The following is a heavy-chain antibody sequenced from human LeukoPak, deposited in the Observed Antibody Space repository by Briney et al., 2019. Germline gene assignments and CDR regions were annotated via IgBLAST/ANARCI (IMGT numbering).Heavy chain of an antibody. J-gene: IGHJ4*02. V-gene: IGHV4-34*01. Sequence: SETLSHTCAVYGGSFSGYYWSWIRQPPGKGLEWIGEINHSGSTNYNPSLKSRVTISVDTSKNQFSLKLSSVTAADTAVYYCASLVGTTSDYWGQGTLVTVSS. CDR3: ASLVGTTSDY. D-gene: IGHD1-26*01. CDR2: INHSGST. CDR1: GGSFSGYY.